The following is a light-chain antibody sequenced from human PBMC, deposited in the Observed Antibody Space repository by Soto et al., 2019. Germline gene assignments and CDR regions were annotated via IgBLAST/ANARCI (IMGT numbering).Light chain of an antibody. Sequence: QSALTQPPSASGSPGQSVTISCAGTSSDGGGYNYVSWYQQHPGKAPKLLIYEVTKRPSGVPDRFSGSKSGNTASLTVSGLQADDEAEYYCCSNAGSHYYVFGTGTKVTIL. V-gene: IGLV2-8*01. J-gene: IGLJ1*01. CDR2: EVT. CDR1: SSDGGGYNY. CDR3: CSNAGSHYYV.